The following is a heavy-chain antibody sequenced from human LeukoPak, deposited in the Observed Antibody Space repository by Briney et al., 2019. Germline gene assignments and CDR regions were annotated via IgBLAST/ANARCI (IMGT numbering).Heavy chain of an antibody. CDR1: GFTIDDYG. CDR3: ARDSYYYDSSGYQNDY. CDR2: INWNGGST. Sequence: GGSLRLSCAASGFTIDDYGMSWVRQAPGKGLEWVSGINWNGGSTGYADSVKGRFTISRDNAKNSLYLQMNSLRAEDTALYYCARDSYYYDSSGYQNDYWGQGTLVTVSS. J-gene: IGHJ4*02. V-gene: IGHV3-20*04. D-gene: IGHD3-22*01.